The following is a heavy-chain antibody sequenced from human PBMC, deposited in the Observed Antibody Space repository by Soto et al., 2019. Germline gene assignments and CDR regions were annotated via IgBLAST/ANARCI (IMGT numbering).Heavy chain of an antibody. J-gene: IGHJ6*02. D-gene: IGHD2-8*02. CDR3: APSTLVRGGHSVGMDV. Sequence: QLQLVQSGAEVKKPGASVKVSCATSGNSLTAYYIHWVRQAPGQGLELLGGINPISAGTNYAQKFQGLVTMSRDTSINAAYMALSTLKSADTAVYYCAPSTLVRGGHSVGMDVWCQGTTV. CDR1: GNSLTAYY. V-gene: IGHV1-2*02. CDR2: INPISAGT.